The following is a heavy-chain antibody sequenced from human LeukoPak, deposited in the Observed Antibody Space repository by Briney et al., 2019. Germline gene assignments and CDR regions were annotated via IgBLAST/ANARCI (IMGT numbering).Heavy chain of an antibody. CDR1: GSTFDDYA. CDR3: AKGSGYSSGWLDY. CDR2: ISWNSGSI. D-gene: IGHD6-19*01. Sequence: GGSLRLSCAASGSTFDDYAMHWVRQAPGKGLEWVSGISWNSGSIGYADSVKGRFTISRDNAKNSLYLQMNSLRAEDMALYYCAKGSGYSSGWLDYWGQGTLVTVSS. V-gene: IGHV3-9*03. J-gene: IGHJ4*02.